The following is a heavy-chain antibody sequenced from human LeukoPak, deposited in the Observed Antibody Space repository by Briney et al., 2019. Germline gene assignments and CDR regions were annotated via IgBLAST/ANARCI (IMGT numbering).Heavy chain of an antibody. CDR1: GFTFSSYW. J-gene: IGHJ5*02. D-gene: IGHD3-3*01. Sequence: PGGSLRLSCAASGFTFSSYWMSWVRQAPGKGLQWVANIRQDGSEKDYVDSVKGRFTISRDNAKNSLFLQMNSLRAEDTAVYYCAREDFWSSNNWFDPWGQGTLVTVSS. V-gene: IGHV3-7*03. CDR3: AREDFWSSNNWFDP. CDR2: IRQDGSEK.